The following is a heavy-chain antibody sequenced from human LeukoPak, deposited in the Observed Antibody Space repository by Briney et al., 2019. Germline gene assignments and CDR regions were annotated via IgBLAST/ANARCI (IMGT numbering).Heavy chain of an antibody. V-gene: IGHV3-9*03. Sequence: PGRSLRLSCAASGFTFDDYAMHWVRQAPGKGLEWVSGISWNSGSIGYADSVKGRFTISRDNAKNSLYLQMNSLRAEDMALYYRAKDIGPTLKRAFDIWGQGTMVTVSS. D-gene: IGHD4-17*01. CDR2: ISWNSGSI. CDR1: GFTFDDYA. CDR3: AKDIGPTLKRAFDI. J-gene: IGHJ3*02.